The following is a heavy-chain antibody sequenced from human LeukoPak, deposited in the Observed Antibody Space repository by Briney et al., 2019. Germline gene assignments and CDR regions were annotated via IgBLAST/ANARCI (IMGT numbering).Heavy chain of an antibody. V-gene: IGHV3-48*03. Sequence: PGGSLRLSCAASGFTFSSYEMNWVRQAPGKGLEWVSYISSTSGSTIYYADSVKGRFTISRDNAKNSLYLQMNSLRAEDTAVYYCARSYSSSRGTFDYWGQGTLVTVSS. CDR1: GFTFSSYE. CDR3: ARSYSSSRGTFDY. CDR2: ISSTSGSTI. D-gene: IGHD6-6*01. J-gene: IGHJ4*02.